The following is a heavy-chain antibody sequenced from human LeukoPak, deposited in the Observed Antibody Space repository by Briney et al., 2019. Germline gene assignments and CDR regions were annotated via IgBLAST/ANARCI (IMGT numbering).Heavy chain of an antibody. D-gene: IGHD2-21*01. CDR1: GFTFSSYG. J-gene: IGHJ4*02. CDR2: ISYDGSNK. CDR3: GIVALGY. V-gene: IGHV3-30*03. Sequence: GRSLRLSCAASGFTFSSYGMHWVRQAPGKGLEWVAVISYDGSNKYYADSVKGRFTISRDNSKNTLYLQMNSLRAEDTAVYYCGIVALGYWGQGTLVTVSS.